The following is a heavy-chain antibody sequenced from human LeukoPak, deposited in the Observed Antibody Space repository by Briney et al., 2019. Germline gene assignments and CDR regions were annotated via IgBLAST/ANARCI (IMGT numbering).Heavy chain of an antibody. CDR2: ISGSGGST. CDR3: AKDSVLRYFDWLSFIDY. J-gene: IGHJ4*02. D-gene: IGHD3-9*01. CDR1: GFTFSSYA. V-gene: IGHV3-23*01. Sequence: GGSLRLSCAASGFTFSSYATSWVRQAPGKGLEWVSAISGSGGSTYYADSVKGRFTISRDNSKNTLYLQMNSLRAEDTAVYYCAKDSVLRYFDWLSFIDYWGQGTLVTVSS.